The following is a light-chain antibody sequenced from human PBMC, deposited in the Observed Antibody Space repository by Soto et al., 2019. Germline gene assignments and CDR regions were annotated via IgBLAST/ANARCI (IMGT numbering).Light chain of an antibody. CDR3: SSYTSSSTRV. V-gene: IGLV2-14*01. J-gene: IGLJ2*01. CDR1: SSDVGGYNY. CDR2: DVS. Sequence: QSALTQPASVSGSPGRSITISCSGTSSDVGGYNYVSWYQQHPGKAPKLMIYDVSNRTSGVSNRFSGSKSGNTAALTISGLQAEYEADYYCSSYTSSSTRVFGGGTKLTVL.